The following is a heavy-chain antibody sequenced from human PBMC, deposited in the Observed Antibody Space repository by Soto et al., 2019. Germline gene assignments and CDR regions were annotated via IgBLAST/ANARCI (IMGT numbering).Heavy chain of an antibody. CDR1: GGSFSGYY. V-gene: IGHV4-34*01. D-gene: IGHD3-10*01. CDR3: ARVFGAVHGGGMDV. Sequence: PSETLSLTCAVYGGSFSGYYWSWVRQPPGKGLEWIGEINHSGSTKYNPSLKSRVTISLDTSKNQFSLKLSSVTAADTAVYYCARVFGAVHGGGMDVWGQGTTVTVSS. CDR2: INHSGST. J-gene: IGHJ6*02.